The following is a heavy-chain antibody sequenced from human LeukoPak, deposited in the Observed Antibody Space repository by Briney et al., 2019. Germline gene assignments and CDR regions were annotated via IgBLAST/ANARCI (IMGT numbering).Heavy chain of an antibody. Sequence: PGGSLRLSCAASGFTVSSTYMAWVRQAPGKGLEWVSVNYSGGSTYYTDSVKGRFTISRDNSKNTLYLQMNSLRAEDTAVYYCARGIGTATNAFDIWGQGTMVTVSS. CDR2: NYSGGST. J-gene: IGHJ3*02. CDR1: GFTVSSTY. D-gene: IGHD5-12*01. CDR3: ARGIGTATNAFDI. V-gene: IGHV3-53*01.